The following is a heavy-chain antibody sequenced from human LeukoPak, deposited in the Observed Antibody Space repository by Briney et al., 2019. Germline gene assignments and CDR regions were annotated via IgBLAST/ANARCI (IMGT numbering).Heavy chain of an antibody. CDR3: ARRAYYCTNGVCHRRYYYYMDV. D-gene: IGHD2-8*01. CDR2: MNPNSGNT. J-gene: IGHJ6*03. CDR1: GYTFTSYD. Sequence: ASVTVSCKASGYTFTSYDINWVRQATGQGLEWMGWMNPNSGNTGYAQKFQGRVTITRNTSIRTAYMELSSLRSEDTAVYYCARRAYYCTNGVCHRRYYYYMDVWGKGTTVTVSS. V-gene: IGHV1-8*03.